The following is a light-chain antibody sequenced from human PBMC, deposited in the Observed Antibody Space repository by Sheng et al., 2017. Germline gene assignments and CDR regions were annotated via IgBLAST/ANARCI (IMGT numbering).Light chain of an antibody. Sequence: EIVLTQSSATLSLSPGERATLSCRASQSVSSYLAWYQQKPGQAPRLLIYDVSNRATGIPARFSGSGSGTDFTLTISSLEPEDFAVYYCQQRGNWPYSFGQGTKLEIK. J-gene: IGKJ2*03. CDR3: QQRGNWPYS. V-gene: IGKV3-11*01. CDR1: QSVSSY. CDR2: DVS.